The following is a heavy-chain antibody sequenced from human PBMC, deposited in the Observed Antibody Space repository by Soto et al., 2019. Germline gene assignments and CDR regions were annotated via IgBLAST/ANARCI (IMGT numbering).Heavy chain of an antibody. D-gene: IGHD6-13*01. V-gene: IGHV1-18*01. Sequence: QVQLVQSGAEVKKPGASVKVSCKASGYTFTSYGISWVRQAPGQGLEWMGWISAYNGNTNYAQKLQGRVTMTTDTFTLTXXMELRSLRSDDTAVYYCARGLAAGTLFHYYYGMDVWGQGTTVTVSS. J-gene: IGHJ6*02. CDR2: ISAYNGNT. CDR3: ARGLAAGTLFHYYYGMDV. CDR1: GYTFTSYG.